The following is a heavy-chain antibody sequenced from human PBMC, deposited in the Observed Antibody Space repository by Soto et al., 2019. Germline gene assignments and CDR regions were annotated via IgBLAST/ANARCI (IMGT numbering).Heavy chain of an antibody. CDR3: ASSAGLDHLLNYYGLNV. Sequence: QVHLVQSSAEVKKPGCSVKVSCKASGGTFTSTAFSWVRQAPGQGLEWMGGIIPVLGTPNYAQKFQARVTITADASTTTVHMELSSLRSDDTAVYYCASSAGLDHLLNYYGLNVWGQGTTVTVSS. CDR1: GGTFTSTA. D-gene: IGHD6-13*01. V-gene: IGHV1-69*01. J-gene: IGHJ6*02. CDR2: IIPVLGTP.